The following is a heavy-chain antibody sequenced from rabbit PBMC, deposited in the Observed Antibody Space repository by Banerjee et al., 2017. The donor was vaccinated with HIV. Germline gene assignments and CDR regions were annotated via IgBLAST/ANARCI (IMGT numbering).Heavy chain of an antibody. D-gene: IGHD8-1*01. CDR1: GLDSSSSYW. J-gene: IGHJ6*01. Sequence: QEQLVEYGGDLVQPEGSLTLTCKASGLDSSSSYWICWVRQAPGKGLEWIGCIYTSSGRTDYASWVNGRFTISRSTSLNTVDLKMTSLTAADTATYFCASVGSSYVTGIKLWGPGTLVTVS. V-gene: IGHV1S43*01. CDR3: ASVGSSYVTGIKL. CDR2: IYTSSGRT.